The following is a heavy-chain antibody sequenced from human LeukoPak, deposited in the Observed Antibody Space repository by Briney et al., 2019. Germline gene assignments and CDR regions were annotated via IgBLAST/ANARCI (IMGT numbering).Heavy chain of an antibody. CDR2: ISYDGSTK. CDR3: AKDRVMEQQLALGDYYYGMDV. V-gene: IGHV3-30*18. D-gene: IGHD6-13*01. J-gene: IGHJ6*02. Sequence: PGGSLRLSCAASGFIFENYGMHWVRQAPGQGLQWVAVISYDGSTKYYGDSVKGRFTISRDNAKNSLYLQMNSLRAEDTALYYCAKDRVMEQQLALGDYYYGMDVWGQGTTVTVSS. CDR1: GFIFENYG.